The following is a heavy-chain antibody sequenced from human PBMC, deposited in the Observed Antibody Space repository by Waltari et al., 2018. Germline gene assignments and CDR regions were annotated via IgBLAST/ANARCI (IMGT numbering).Heavy chain of an antibody. J-gene: IGHJ5*02. CDR3: ARSLDFDP. CDR2: INAGNGNT. V-gene: IGHV1-3*01. CDR1: GYTFTSYA. Sequence: QVQLVQSGAEVKKPGASVKVSCKASGYTFTSYAMHWVRQAPGQRLEWMGWINAGNGNTGYAQKFQGRVTITRNTSISTAYMELSSLRSEDTAVYYCARSLDFDPWGQGTLVTVSS. D-gene: IGHD3-3*01.